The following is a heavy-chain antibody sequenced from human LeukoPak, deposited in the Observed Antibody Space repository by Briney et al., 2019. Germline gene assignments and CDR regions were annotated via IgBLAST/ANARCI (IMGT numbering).Heavy chain of an antibody. D-gene: IGHD3-16*01. J-gene: IGHJ4*02. CDR2: ISGSGGTT. Sequence: PGGSLRLSCAASGFTFSNYAMSWVRQAPGRGLEWVSAISGSGGTTYYADSVKGRFTISRDNSKNTLCLQMNSLRAEDTAVYYCAKDRGVTFGGADLDYWGQGTLVTVSS. V-gene: IGHV3-23*01. CDR1: GFTFSNYA. CDR3: AKDRGVTFGGADLDY.